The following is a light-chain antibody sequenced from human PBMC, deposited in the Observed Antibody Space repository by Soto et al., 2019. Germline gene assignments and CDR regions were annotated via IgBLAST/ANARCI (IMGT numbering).Light chain of an antibody. J-gene: IGKJ1*01. CDR3: QQYNNYWT. V-gene: IGKV1-5*01. CDR2: DAS. CDR1: QSISSW. Sequence: DIQITQSPSTLSASVGDRVTITCRASQSISSWLAWYQQKPGKAPKVLIYDASRLESGVPSRFSGSGSATEFTLTISSLQPDDFATYYCQQYNNYWTFGQGTKV.